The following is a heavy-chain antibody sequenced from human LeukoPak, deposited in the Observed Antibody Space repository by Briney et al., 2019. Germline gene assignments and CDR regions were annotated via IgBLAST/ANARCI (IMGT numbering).Heavy chain of an antibody. Sequence: PGGSLRLSCAASGFIVSNNYMSWVRQAPGKGLEWVSVIYPDGRTYYADSVKGRFTISRNNPKNTLYLQMNSLRVEDTAVYYCARADYGYGDWGQGTLVTVSS. D-gene: IGHD5-18*01. CDR3: ARADYGYGD. CDR2: IYPDGRT. CDR1: GFIVSNNY. V-gene: IGHV3-53*01. J-gene: IGHJ4*02.